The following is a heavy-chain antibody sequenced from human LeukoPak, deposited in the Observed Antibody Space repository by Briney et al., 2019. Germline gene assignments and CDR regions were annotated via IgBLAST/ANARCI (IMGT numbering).Heavy chain of an antibody. J-gene: IGHJ5*02. CDR3: ARDLNMERTYSRTHGGNRPFDP. Sequence: GASMKVSCKASGYTFTSYGISWVRQAPGQGLEWMGWISAYNGNTNYAQKLQGRVTMTRDTSASTAYMELSSLRSEDTAVYYCARDLNMERTYSRTHGGNRPFDPWGQGTLVTVSS. CDR2: ISAYNGNT. V-gene: IGHV1-18*01. CDR1: GYTFTSYG. D-gene: IGHD4-23*01.